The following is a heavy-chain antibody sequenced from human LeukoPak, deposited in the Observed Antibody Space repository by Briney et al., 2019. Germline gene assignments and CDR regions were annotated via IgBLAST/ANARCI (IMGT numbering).Heavy chain of an antibody. V-gene: IGHV4-4*07. Sequence: ASETLSLTCSVSGVSISSYYWTWIRQPAGKGLEWIRRMYIGGTRNYNPSLKSRVTMSIDTSKNQFSLKLSSVTAADTAVYYCARDLPRENSYAYGFWFDPWGQGTLVTVSS. D-gene: IGHD3-16*01. CDR3: ARDLPRENSYAYGFWFDP. J-gene: IGHJ5*02. CDR1: GVSISSYY. CDR2: MYIGGTR.